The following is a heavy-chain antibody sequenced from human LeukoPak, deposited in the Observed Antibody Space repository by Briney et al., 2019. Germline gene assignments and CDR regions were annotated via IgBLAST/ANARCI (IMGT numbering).Heavy chain of an antibody. CDR2: IYPGGYTT. Sequence: GGSLRLSCAASGFSFSGYSMSWVGQAPRRGVEWVSFIYPGGYTTYHAATVNGRFTISRDNLRNILYLEMHDLKVEDTATYYCAKDQRRHTAFDLQYWGLGILVTVSS. CDR1: GFSFSGYS. J-gene: IGHJ4*02. V-gene: IGHV3-23*03. D-gene: IGHD2-21*02. CDR3: AKDQRRHTAFDLQY.